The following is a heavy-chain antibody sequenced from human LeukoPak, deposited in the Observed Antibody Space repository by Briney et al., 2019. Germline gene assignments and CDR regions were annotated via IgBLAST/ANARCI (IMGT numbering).Heavy chain of an antibody. CDR1: GFTFSSYW. V-gene: IGHV3-74*01. Sequence: GXXXXLSCAASGFTFSSYWMHWVRQAPGKGLVWVSRINSDGYSTIYADSVKGRFTISRDNAKNTLYLQMNSLRAEDTAVYYCASPYSGSYYGFDYWGQGTLVTVSS. CDR2: INSDGYST. CDR3: ASPYSGSYYGFDY. J-gene: IGHJ4*02. D-gene: IGHD1-26*01.